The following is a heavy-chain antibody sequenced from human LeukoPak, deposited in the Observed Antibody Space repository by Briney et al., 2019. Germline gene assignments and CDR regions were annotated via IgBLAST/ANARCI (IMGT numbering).Heavy chain of an antibody. J-gene: IGHJ4*02. CDR2: IYYSGST. CDR3: ASQDYGGYSY. Sequence: TPSETLSLTCTVSGGSISSNSYYWGWIRQPPGKGLKWIGSIYYSGSTYYNPSLKSRITISVDTSKNQFSLKLSSVTAADTAVYYCASQDYGGYSYWGQGTLVTVSS. D-gene: IGHD4-17*01. CDR1: GGSISSNSYY. V-gene: IGHV4-39*01.